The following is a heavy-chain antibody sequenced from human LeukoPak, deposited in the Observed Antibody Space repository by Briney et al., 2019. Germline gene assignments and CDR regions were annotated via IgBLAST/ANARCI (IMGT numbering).Heavy chain of an antibody. CDR1: GFTFSSYA. Sequence: PGGSLRLSCAASGFTFSSYAMHWVRQAPGKGLEWVAVISCDGSNKYYADSVKGRFTISRDNSKNTLYLQMNSLRAEDTAVYYCARAEVRGYYFDYWGQGTLVTVSS. CDR3: ARAEVRGYYFDY. D-gene: IGHD3-10*01. CDR2: ISCDGSNK. J-gene: IGHJ4*02. V-gene: IGHV3-30*04.